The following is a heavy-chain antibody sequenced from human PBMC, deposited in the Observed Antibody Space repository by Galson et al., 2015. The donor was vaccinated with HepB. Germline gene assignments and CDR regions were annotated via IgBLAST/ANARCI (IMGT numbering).Heavy chain of an antibody. CDR2: INAGNGNT. CDR3: ARGETYSSGWPDY. V-gene: IGHV1-3*01. J-gene: IGHJ4*02. D-gene: IGHD6-19*01. CDR1: GYTFTSYA. Sequence: SVKVSCKASGYTFTSYAMHWVRQAPGQRLEWMGWINAGNGNTKYSQKFQGRVTITRDTSASTAYMELSSLRSEDTAVYYCARGETYSSGWPDYWGQGTLLTVSS.